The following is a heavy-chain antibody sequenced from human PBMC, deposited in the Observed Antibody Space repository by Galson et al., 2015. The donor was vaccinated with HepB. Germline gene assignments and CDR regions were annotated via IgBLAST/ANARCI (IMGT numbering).Heavy chain of an antibody. CDR2: IYYSGST. J-gene: IGHJ4*02. D-gene: IGHD3-22*01. Sequence: TLSLTCAVSGGSISSGGYYWSWIRQPPGKGLEWIGYIYYSGSTYYNPSLKSRVTISVDTSKNQFSLKLSSVTAADTAVYYCARDSDSSGLDYWGQGTLVTVSS. CDR3: ARDSDSSGLDY. V-gene: IGHV4-30-4*01. CDR1: GGSISSGGYY.